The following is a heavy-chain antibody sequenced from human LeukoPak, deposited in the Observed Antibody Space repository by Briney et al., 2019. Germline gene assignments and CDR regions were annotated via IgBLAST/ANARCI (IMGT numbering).Heavy chain of an antibody. D-gene: IGHD6-19*01. Sequence: GGSLRLSCTASGFTFGDYPITWFGQAPGKGLEWVGFIRSKTHGGTTEYAASVKGRFTISGDDSKNIAYLQMNSLKTEDTAMYYCTSSYRSGWYGQYWGQGTLVTVSS. J-gene: IGHJ4*02. CDR1: GFTFGDYP. CDR3: TSSYRSGWYGQY. CDR2: IRSKTHGGTT. V-gene: IGHV3-49*03.